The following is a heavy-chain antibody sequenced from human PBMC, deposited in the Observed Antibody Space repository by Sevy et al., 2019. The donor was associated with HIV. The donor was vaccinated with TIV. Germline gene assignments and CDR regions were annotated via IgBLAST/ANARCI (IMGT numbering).Heavy chain of an antibody. Sequence: GGSLRLSCVASGFNIESYWMNWVRQAPGKPLEWVANIKEDDTVKYYVDSVQGRFPIFRDNGRNLVYLVMNNLRVEDTALYYCVRAIQSEGSFWGQGTLVTVSS. J-gene: IGHJ4*02. CDR1: GFNIESYW. CDR2: IKEDDTVK. CDR3: VRAIQSEGSF. V-gene: IGHV3-7*04. D-gene: IGHD2-2*02.